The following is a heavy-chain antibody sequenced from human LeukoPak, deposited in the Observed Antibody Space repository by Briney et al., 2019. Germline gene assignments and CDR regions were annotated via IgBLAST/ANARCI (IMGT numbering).Heavy chain of an antibody. CDR3: ARGVVPAANNNWFDP. Sequence: SETLSLTCTVSCGSISSYYWSWIRQPPGKGLEWIGSIFYSGSTNYNPSLKSRVTISVDTSKNQFSLKMNSVTAADTAVYYCARGVVPAANNNWFDPWGQGTLVTVSS. D-gene: IGHD2-2*01. J-gene: IGHJ5*02. CDR1: CGSISSYY. CDR2: IFYSGST. V-gene: IGHV4-59*01.